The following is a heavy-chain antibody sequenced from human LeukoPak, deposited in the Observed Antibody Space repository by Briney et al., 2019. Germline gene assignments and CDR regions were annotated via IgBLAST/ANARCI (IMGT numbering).Heavy chain of an antibody. J-gene: IGHJ6*03. CDR2: IYPGDSDT. V-gene: IGHV5-51*01. CDR1: GYSFTSYW. D-gene: IGHD2-2*01. CDR3: ARIYCSSTSCVNYYYYYMDV. Sequence: PGESLKISCKGSGYSFTSYWIGWVRQMPGKGLEWMGIIYPGDSDTRYSPSFQGQVTISADKSISTAYLQWSSLKASDTAMYYCARIYCSSTSCVNYYYYYMDVWGKGTTVTISS.